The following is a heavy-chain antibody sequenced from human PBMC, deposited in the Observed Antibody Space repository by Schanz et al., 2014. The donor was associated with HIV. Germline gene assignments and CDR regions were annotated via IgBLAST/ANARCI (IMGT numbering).Heavy chain of an antibody. CDR3: AKPEYDSRGSSQSHFDY. V-gene: IGHV3-23*04. CDR1: GFNFNNYA. J-gene: IGHJ4*02. Sequence: VQLVESGGGVVQPGRSLRLSCAASGFNFNNYAMTWVRQAPGKGLEWVSSISESGGRPYYADSVNGRFTISRDNSKNTLYLQMTTLRIDDTAVYYCAKPEYDSRGSSQSHFDYWGQGTLVTVSS. D-gene: IGHD3-22*01. CDR2: ISESGGRP.